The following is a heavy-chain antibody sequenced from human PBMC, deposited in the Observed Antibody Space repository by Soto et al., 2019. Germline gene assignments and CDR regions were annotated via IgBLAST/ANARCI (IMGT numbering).Heavy chain of an antibody. CDR3: ARGIGRGSYPLLDY. J-gene: IGHJ4*02. V-gene: IGHV4-59*01. CDR1: GGSISSYY. Sequence: QVQLQESGPGLVKPSETLSLTCTVSGGSISSYYWSWIRQPPGKGLEWIGYIYYSGSTNYNPSLKSRGTISVDTSKNQFSLKLSSVTAADTAVYYCARGIGRGSYPLLDYWGQGTLVTVSS. D-gene: IGHD1-26*01. CDR2: IYYSGST.